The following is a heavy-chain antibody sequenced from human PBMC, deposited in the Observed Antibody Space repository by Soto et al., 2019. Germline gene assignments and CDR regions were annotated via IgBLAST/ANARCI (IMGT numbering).Heavy chain of an antibody. J-gene: IGHJ6*02. D-gene: IGHD3-10*01. CDR3: TRFGEFGLDYYYYYGMDV. Sequence: EVQLVESGGGLVQPGGSLKLSCAASGFTFSGSAMHWVRQASGKGLEWVGRIRSKANSYATAYAASVKGRFTISRDDSKNTAYLQMNSLKTEDTAVYYCTRFGEFGLDYYYYYGMDVWGQGTTVTVSS. CDR1: GFTFSGSA. CDR2: IRSKANSYAT. V-gene: IGHV3-73*01.